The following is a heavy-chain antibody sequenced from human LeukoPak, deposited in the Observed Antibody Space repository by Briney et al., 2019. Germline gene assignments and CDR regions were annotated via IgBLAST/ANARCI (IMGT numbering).Heavy chain of an antibody. CDR1: GGSISSYY. V-gene: IGHV4-59*01. J-gene: IGHJ5*02. CDR2: IYYSGST. CDR3: ARDGIAAGWFDP. D-gene: IGHD6-13*01. Sequence: SETLSLTCSVSGGSISSYYWSWIRQPPGKGLEWIGYIYYSGSTNYNPSLKSRVTISVDTSKNQFSLKLSSVTAADTAVYYCARDGIAAGWFDPRGQGTLVTVSS.